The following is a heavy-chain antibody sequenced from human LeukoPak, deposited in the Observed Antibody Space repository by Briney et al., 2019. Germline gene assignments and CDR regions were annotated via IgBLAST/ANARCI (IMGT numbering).Heavy chain of an antibody. V-gene: IGHV3-30*02. Sequence: GGSLRLSCAASGFTFSSYGMHWVRQAPGKGLEWVAFIPYDGAYKYYADSVKGRFTISRDDSKNMVYLQVNSLRPEDTAVYYCARYGDYWGQGTLVTVSS. CDR1: GFTFSSYG. CDR3: ARYGDY. D-gene: IGHD4-17*01. CDR2: IPYDGAYK. J-gene: IGHJ4*02.